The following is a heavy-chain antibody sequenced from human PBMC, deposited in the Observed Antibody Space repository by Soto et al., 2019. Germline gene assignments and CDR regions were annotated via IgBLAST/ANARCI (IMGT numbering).Heavy chain of an antibody. CDR2: IDSDGSTT. CDR3: ARQGYINYGPGVDV. V-gene: IGHV3-74*01. J-gene: IGHJ6*02. D-gene: IGHD4-4*01. CDR1: GFTFSVYW. Sequence: EVQLVESGGGLVQPGGSLRLSCAASGFTFSVYWMHWVRQAPGKGLVWVSRIDSDGSTTSYADSVKGRFTISRDNAKSTLYLSMNSLRAEDTAVYYCARQGYINYGPGVDVWGQWTTVTVSS.